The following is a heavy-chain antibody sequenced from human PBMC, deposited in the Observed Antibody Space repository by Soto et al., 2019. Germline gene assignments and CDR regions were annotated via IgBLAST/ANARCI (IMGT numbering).Heavy chain of an antibody. J-gene: IGHJ4*02. D-gene: IGHD3-10*01. CDR1: GFSFSNYA. V-gene: IGHV3-23*01. CDR2: VSGGGGST. Sequence: PGGSLRLSCAASGFSFSNYAMNWVRQAPGKGLEWVSAVSGGGGSTFHADSVKGRFTISRDISKNTLYLQMNTLRADDTAIYYCASTSGNYLGSLHNWGQGTQVTVSS. CDR3: ASTSGNYLGSLHN.